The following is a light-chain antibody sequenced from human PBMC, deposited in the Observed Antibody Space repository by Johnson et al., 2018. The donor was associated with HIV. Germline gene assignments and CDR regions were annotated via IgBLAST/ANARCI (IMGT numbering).Light chain of an antibody. J-gene: IGLJ1*01. CDR3: GTWDNSLSVYV. V-gene: IGLV1-51*02. CDR1: SSNIGNNY. Sequence: QSVLTQPPSVSAAPGQKVTISCSGSSSNIGNNYISWYQQLPGTAPKLLIFESDKRPSGIPDRFSGSKSGTSATLGITGLQSGDEADYYCGTWDNSLSVYVFGTGTKVTGL. CDR2: ESD.